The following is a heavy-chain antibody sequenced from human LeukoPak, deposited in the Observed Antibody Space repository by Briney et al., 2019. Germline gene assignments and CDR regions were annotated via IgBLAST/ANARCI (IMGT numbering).Heavy chain of an antibody. V-gene: IGHV3-23*01. J-gene: IGHJ4*02. CDR1: GFTFSSYG. CDR3: ASRDPCSGGSCYGLGY. CDR2: ISGSGGST. D-gene: IGHD2-15*01. Sequence: GGSLRLSCAASGFTFSSYGMHWVRQAPGKGLEWVSAISGSGGSTYYADSVEGRFTISRDNSKNTLYLQMNSLRAEDTALYYCASRDPCSGGSCYGLGYWGQGTLVTVSS.